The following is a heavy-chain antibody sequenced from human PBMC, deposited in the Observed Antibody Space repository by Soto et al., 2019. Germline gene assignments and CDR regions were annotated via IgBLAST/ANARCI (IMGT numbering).Heavy chain of an antibody. D-gene: IGHD3-3*01. J-gene: IGHJ6*02. Sequence: ASVKVSCKASGYTFTSYDINWVRQATGQGLEWMGWMNPNSGNTGYAQKFQGRVTMTRNTSISTAYMELSSLRSEDTAVYYCAGGALLEWLLIYGMDVWGQGTTVTVSS. CDR1: GYTFTSYD. CDR3: AGGALLEWLLIYGMDV. V-gene: IGHV1-8*01. CDR2: MNPNSGNT.